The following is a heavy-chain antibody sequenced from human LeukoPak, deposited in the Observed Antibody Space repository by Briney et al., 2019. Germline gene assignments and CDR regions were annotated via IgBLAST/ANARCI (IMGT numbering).Heavy chain of an antibody. CDR2: ISYDGSNK. J-gene: IGHJ3*02. V-gene: IGHV3-30-3*01. CDR3: AREASWADAFDI. CDR1: GFTFSRYA. D-gene: IGHD6-13*01. Sequence: PGGSLRLSCAASGFTFSRYAMHWVRPAPGKGLEWVAIISYDGSNKYYADSVKGRFTISRDNSKNTLYLQMNSLRAEDTAVYYCAREASWADAFDIWGQGTTVTVSS.